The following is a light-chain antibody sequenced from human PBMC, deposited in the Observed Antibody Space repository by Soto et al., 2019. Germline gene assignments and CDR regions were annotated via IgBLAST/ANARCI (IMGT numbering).Light chain of an antibody. CDR3: QHRMNWPLT. CDR1: QTVSSY. Sequence: EIVLTQSPATLSXSPXXXXTXXXRASQTVSSYLLWYQQKRGQAPRLLIYDASNRATGIPARFSGSGSGTDFTLTISSLEPEDFAVYYCQHRMNWPLTFGQGTRLEIK. J-gene: IGKJ5*01. V-gene: IGKV3-11*01. CDR2: DAS.